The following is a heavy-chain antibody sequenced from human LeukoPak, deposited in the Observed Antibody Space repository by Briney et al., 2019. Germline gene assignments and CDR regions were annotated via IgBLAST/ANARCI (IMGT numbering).Heavy chain of an antibody. CDR3: ARIGRKYYFDY. CDR2: IDPSDSYT. CDR1: GYSLTNYW. J-gene: IGHJ4*02. Sequence: GESLKISCKGSGYSLTNYWISWVRQMPGKGLEWMGTIDPSDSYTNYSPSFQGHVTISADKSISTAYLQWSSLKASVTAMYYCARIGRKYYFDYWGQGTLVTVSS. V-gene: IGHV5-10-1*01.